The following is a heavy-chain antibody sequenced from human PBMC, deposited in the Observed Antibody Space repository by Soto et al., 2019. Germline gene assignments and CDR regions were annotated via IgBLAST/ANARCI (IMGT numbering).Heavy chain of an antibody. CDR2: ITPIFGTA. Sequence: SVKVSCKASGGTFSSYAISWVRQAPGQGLEWMGGITPIFGTANYAQKFQGRVTITADESTSTAYMELSSLRSEDTAVYYCARDCPRGYDFCEVLWGQGTLVTVSS. CDR3: ARDCPRGYDFCEVL. J-gene: IGHJ4*02. D-gene: IGHD3-3*01. CDR1: GGTFSSYA. V-gene: IGHV1-69*13.